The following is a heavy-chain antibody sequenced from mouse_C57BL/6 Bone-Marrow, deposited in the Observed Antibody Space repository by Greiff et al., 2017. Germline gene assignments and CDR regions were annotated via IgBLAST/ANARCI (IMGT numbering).Heavy chain of an antibody. CDR1: GYTFTSYW. V-gene: IGHV1-64*01. D-gene: IGHD3-3*01. CDR2: IHPNSGST. J-gene: IGHJ2*01. CDR3: ARRGLNVDY. Sequence: SGAELVKPGASVKLSCKASGYTFTSYWMHWVKQRPGQGLEWIGMIHPNSGSTNYNEKFKSKATLTVDKSSSTAYMQLSSLTSEDSAVYYCARRGLNVDYWGQGTTLTVSS.